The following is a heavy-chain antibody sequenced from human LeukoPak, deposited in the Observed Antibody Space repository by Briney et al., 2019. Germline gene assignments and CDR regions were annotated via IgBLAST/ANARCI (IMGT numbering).Heavy chain of an antibody. CDR1: GFTFSSYS. J-gene: IGHJ4*02. CDR2: ISSSSSTI. V-gene: IGHV3-48*04. Sequence: GGSLRLSCAASGFTFSSYSMNWVRQAPGKGLEWVSYISSSSSTIYYADSVKGRFTISRNNAKNSLYLQMNSLRAEDTAVYYCARDYYDSSGSLGHGGYWGQGTLVTVSS. D-gene: IGHD3-10*01. CDR3: ARDYYDSSGSLGHGGY.